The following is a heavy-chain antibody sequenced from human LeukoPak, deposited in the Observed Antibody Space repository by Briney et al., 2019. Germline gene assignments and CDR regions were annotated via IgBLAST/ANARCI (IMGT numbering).Heavy chain of an antibody. CDR1: GFTFSSYS. Sequence: GGSLRLSCAASGFTFSSYSMTWVRQAPGKGLEWVSSISSSSYIYYADSVKGRFTISRDNAKNSPYLQMNSLRAEDTAVYYCARALAVAVRVDYWGQGTLVTVSS. J-gene: IGHJ4*02. CDR2: ISSSSYI. CDR3: ARALAVAVRVDY. D-gene: IGHD6-19*01. V-gene: IGHV3-21*01.